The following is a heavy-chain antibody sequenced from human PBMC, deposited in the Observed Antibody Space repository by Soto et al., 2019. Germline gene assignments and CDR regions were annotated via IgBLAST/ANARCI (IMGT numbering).Heavy chain of an antibody. CDR1: GFTFSDSY. CDR3: ARVSWREKYGMDV. CDR2: ITFSGNTV. V-gene: IGHV3-11*01. Sequence: VGSLRLSCAASGFTFSDSYMSWIRQAPGKGLEWISYITFSGNTVYYADSLKGRFTISRDNAKNSLYLQMNRLRAEDTAVYYCARVSWREKYGMDVWGQGTTVTVSS. J-gene: IGHJ6*02.